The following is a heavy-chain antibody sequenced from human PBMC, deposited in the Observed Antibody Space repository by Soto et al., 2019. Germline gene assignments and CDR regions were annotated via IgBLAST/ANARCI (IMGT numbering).Heavy chain of an antibody. D-gene: IGHD2-15*01. V-gene: IGHV4-34*01. CDR2: INHSGST. CDR3: ARADCSGGSCRRAFDY. Sequence: FLTCAVYGGSFSGYYWSWIRQPPGKGLEWIGEINHSGSTNYNPSLKSRVTISVDTSKNQFSLKLSSVTAADTAVYYCARADCSGGSCRRAFDYWGQGTLVTVSS. J-gene: IGHJ4*02. CDR1: GGSFSGYY.